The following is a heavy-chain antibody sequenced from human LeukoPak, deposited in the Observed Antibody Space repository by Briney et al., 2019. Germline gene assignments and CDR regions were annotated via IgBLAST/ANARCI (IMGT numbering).Heavy chain of an antibody. V-gene: IGHV3-21*01. CDR1: GFTFSSYS. J-gene: IGHJ3*02. CDR3: ARGVYSSAYWAFGI. CDR2: ISSSSSYI. D-gene: IGHD6-25*01. Sequence: GGSLRLSCAASGFTFSSYSMNWVRQAPGKGLEWVSSISSSSSYIYYADSVKGRFTISRDNAKNSLYLQMNSLRAEDTAVYYCARGVYSSAYWAFGIWGQGTMVTVSS.